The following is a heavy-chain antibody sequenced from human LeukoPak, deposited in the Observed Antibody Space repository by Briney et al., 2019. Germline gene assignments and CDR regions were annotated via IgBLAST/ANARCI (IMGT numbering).Heavy chain of an antibody. Sequence: GASVKVSCKASGYTFANYDINWVRQASGQGLEWMGWMNPHSGNTGHAQNFQGRVTMTRNTSISTAYMELRSLRSEDTAVYYCARLSSHYGDYKVDPWGQGTLVTVSS. V-gene: IGHV1-8*01. CDR3: ARLSSHYGDYKVDP. CDR1: GYTFANYD. D-gene: IGHD4-17*01. J-gene: IGHJ5*02. CDR2: MNPHSGNT.